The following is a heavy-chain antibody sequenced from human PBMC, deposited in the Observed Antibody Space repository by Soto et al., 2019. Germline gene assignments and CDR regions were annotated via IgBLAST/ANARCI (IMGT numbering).Heavy chain of an antibody. CDR3: AKHSWASGSGSYYRNELYDY. CDR2: ISGSGGST. V-gene: IGHV3-23*01. D-gene: IGHD3-10*01. Sequence: GGSLRLSCAASGFTFSSYAMSWVRQAPGKGLEWVSAISGSGGSTYYADSVKGRFTISRDNSKNTLYLQMNSLRAEDTAVYYCAKHSWASGSGSYYRNELYDYWGQGTLVTVSS. J-gene: IGHJ4*02. CDR1: GFTFSSYA.